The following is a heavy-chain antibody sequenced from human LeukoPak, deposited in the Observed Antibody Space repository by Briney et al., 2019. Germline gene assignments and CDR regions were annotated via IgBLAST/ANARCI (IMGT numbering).Heavy chain of an antibody. V-gene: IGHV4-59*12. CDR3: ARDPFRYGLGY. CDR2: IYYSGST. D-gene: IGHD5-18*01. CDR1: GGSISSYY. J-gene: IGHJ4*02. Sequence: SETLSLTCTVSGGSISSYYWSWIRQPPGKGLEWIGYIYYSGSTNYNPSLKSRVTISVDTSKNQFSLKLSSVTAADTAVYYCARDPFRYGLGYWGQGTLVTVSS.